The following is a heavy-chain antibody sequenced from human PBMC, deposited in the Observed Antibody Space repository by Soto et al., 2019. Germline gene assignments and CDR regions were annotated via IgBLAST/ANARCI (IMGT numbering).Heavy chain of an antibody. D-gene: IGHD2-2*02. J-gene: IGHJ4*02. CDR1: GGSISSGDYY. Sequence: SETLSLTCTVSGGSISSGDYYWSWIRQPPGKGLEWIGYIYYSGSTYYNPSLESRVTISVDTSKNQFSLKLSSVTAADTAVYYCAREVPATAIPGSPFDYWGQGTLVTVSS. CDR3: AREVPATAIPGSPFDY. CDR2: IYYSGST. V-gene: IGHV4-30-4*01.